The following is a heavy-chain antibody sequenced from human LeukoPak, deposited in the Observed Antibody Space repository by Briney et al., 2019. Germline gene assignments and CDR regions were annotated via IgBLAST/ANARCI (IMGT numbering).Heavy chain of an antibody. V-gene: IGHV1-2*02. CDR3: AGDHSYCSSTSCYENWFDP. Sequence: GASVKVSCKASGYTFTGYYMHWVRQAPGQGLEWMGWINPNSGGTNYAQKFQGRVTMTRDTSISTAYMELSRLRSDDTAVYYCAGDHSYCSSTSCYENWFDPWGQGTLVTVSS. J-gene: IGHJ5*02. CDR1: GYTFTGYY. CDR2: INPNSGGT. D-gene: IGHD2-2*01.